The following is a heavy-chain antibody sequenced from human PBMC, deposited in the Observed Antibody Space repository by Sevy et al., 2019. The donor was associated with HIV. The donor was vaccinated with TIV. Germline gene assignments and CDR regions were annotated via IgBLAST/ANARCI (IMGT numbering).Heavy chain of an antibody. D-gene: IGHD3-22*01. CDR2: IYYSGST. Sequence: SETLSLTCTVSGGSISSYYWSWIRQPPGKGLEWIGYIYYSGSTNYNPSLKSRVTISVDTSKNQFSLKLSSVTAADTDVYYCARAYDSSGYYVRDDAFDIWGQGTMVTVSS. J-gene: IGHJ3*02. V-gene: IGHV4-59*01. CDR1: GGSISSYY. CDR3: ARAYDSSGYYVRDDAFDI.